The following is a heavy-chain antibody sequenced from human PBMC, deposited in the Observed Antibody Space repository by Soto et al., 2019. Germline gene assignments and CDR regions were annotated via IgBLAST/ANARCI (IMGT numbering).Heavy chain of an antibody. J-gene: IGHJ4*02. CDR1: GFTFSSYA. Sequence: QVQLVESGGGVVQPGRSLRLSCAASGFTFSSYAMHWVRQAPGKGLEWVAVISYDGSNKYYADSVKGRFTISRDNSKNTLYLQMNSLRAEDTAVYYCARVAGEGLDYWGQGTLVTVSS. V-gene: IGHV3-30-3*01. CDR3: ARVAGEGLDY. CDR2: ISYDGSNK. D-gene: IGHD3-10*01.